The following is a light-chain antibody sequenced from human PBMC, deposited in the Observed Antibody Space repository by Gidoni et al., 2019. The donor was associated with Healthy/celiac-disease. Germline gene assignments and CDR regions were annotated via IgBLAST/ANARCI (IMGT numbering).Light chain of an antibody. Sequence: DSVMPQPPDSLAVSLGARAPINCKSSQGVLYSSNNKNYLAWYQQKPGQPPKLLIYWASTRESGVPSRFSGGGSVTDFTLTISSLQAEAVAVYYCQRYYSTPFTFGPGTKVDIK. V-gene: IGKV4-1*01. CDR1: QGVLYSSNNKNY. CDR3: QRYYSTPFT. CDR2: WAS. J-gene: IGKJ3*01.